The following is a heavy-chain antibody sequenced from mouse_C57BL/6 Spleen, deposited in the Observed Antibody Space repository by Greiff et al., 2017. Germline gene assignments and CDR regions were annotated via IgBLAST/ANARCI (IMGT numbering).Heavy chain of an antibody. D-gene: IGHD2-4*01. CDR3: ARSDYRGDY. Sequence: VQLQQPGAELVKPGASVKMSCKASGYTFTSYWITWVKQRPGHGLEWIGDIYPGSGSTNYNEKLKSKATRTVDTSSSTAYMQLSSLTSEDSAVYYCARSDYRGDYWGQGTTLTVSS. CDR2: IYPGSGST. CDR1: GYTFTSYW. V-gene: IGHV1-55*01. J-gene: IGHJ2*01.